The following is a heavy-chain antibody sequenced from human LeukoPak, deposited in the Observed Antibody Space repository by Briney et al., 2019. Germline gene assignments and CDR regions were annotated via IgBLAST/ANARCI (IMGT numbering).Heavy chain of an antibody. Sequence: ASVKVSCKVSGYTLTELSMHWVRQAPGKGLEWMGGFDPEDGETIYAQKFRGRVTMTEGTSTDTAYMELSSLRSEDTAVYYCASAKRGGNPMGFDYWGQGTLVTVSS. D-gene: IGHD4-23*01. CDR2: FDPEDGET. CDR1: GYTLTELS. CDR3: ASAKRGGNPMGFDY. V-gene: IGHV1-24*01. J-gene: IGHJ4*02.